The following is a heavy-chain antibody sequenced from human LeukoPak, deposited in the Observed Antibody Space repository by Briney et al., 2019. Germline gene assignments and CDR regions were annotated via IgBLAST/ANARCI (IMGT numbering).Heavy chain of an antibody. Sequence: SETLSLTCTVSNGSVNSANHYWSWIRQPPGKGLEWTGYIYYSGNTNYNPSLKSRVTMSVDTSKNQFSLKLNSVTAADTAVYYCARGHGVPAALEYFQDWGQGTVVTVSS. D-gene: IGHD2-2*01. V-gene: IGHV4-61*01. CDR3: ARGHGVPAALEYFQD. CDR2: IYYSGNT. CDR1: NGSVNSANHY. J-gene: IGHJ1*01.